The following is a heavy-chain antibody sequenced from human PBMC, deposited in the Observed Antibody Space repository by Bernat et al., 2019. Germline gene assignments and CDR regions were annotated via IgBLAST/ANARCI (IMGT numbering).Heavy chain of an antibody. D-gene: IGHD1-26*01. CDR3: AKFPYYTEYQYYFDF. Sequence: QLVESGGGLVQPGGSLRLSCAASGFSFSSYGMSWVRQAPGKGLEWVEGISGSGKSPFYADSVKGRFTTSRDNSKNTLYLRMDSLRAEDTAIYYCAKFPYYTEYQYYFDFWGQGALVTVSS. CDR1: GFSFSSYG. CDR2: ISGSGKSP. V-gene: IGHV3-23*04. J-gene: IGHJ4*02.